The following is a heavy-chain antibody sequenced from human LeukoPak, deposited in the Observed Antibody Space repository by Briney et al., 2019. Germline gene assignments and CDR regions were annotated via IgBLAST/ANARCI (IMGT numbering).Heavy chain of an antibody. Sequence: PSETLSLTRAVYGGSFSGYYWSWIRQPPGKGLEWIGEIDHSGNTNYNPSLRSRVTTSMDKSKNHVSLKVNSVTAADTAVYYCVRGAGLIYSDRGGIRGYFDYWGQGALVTVSS. V-gene: IGHV4-34*01. J-gene: IGHJ4*02. CDR1: GGSFSGYY. CDR3: VRGAGLIYSDRGGIRGYFDY. CDR2: IDHSGNT. D-gene: IGHD3-22*01.